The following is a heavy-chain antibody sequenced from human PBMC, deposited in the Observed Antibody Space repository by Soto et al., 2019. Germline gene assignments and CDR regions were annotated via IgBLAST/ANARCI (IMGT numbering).Heavy chain of an antibody. CDR1: GYTFTNFG. Sequence: QVQLVQCGAEVKKPVASFKVSWKASGYTFTNFGISWVRQAPGQGLEWMGWSSAYNGNTNYAQNFQARVTMTTDTSTRPPSMEPRSLTSDDTAVYYCARGGTPTDYCGEGTLVTVSS. CDR3: ARGGTPTDY. J-gene: IGHJ4*02. CDR2: SSAYNGNT. D-gene: IGHD2-15*01. V-gene: IGHV1-18*01.